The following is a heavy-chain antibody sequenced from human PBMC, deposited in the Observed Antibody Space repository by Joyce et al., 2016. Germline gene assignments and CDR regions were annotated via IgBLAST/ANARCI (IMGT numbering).Heavy chain of an antibody. CDR3: AREPGGDYFEY. CDR2: IKYRGST. CDR1: GASITSTRYY. Sequence: QLQLQESGPGLVRPSETLSLTCSVSGASITSTRYYWGWLRQPPGKGLEWIGSIKYRGSTFYNPSRKSRVTISVESSKGQFSLTLNSVTAADTAVYYCAREPGGDYFEYWGLGTLVTVSS. D-gene: IGHD3-10*01. V-gene: IGHV4-39*07. J-gene: IGHJ4*02.